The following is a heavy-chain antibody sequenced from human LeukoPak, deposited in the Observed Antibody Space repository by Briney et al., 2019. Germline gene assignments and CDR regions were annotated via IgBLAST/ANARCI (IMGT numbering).Heavy chain of an antibody. D-gene: IGHD3-9*01. V-gene: IGHV1-69*06. CDR3: AKWGDYDVLTGYYDSDY. Sequence: SVKVSCKASGGTFSSYAISWVRQAPGQGLEWMGGIIPIFGTANYAQKFQGRVTITADKSTSTAYMELSSLRSEDTAIYYCAKWGDYDVLTGYYDSDYWGQGTLVTVSS. CDR2: IIPIFGTA. CDR1: GGTFSSYA. J-gene: IGHJ4*02.